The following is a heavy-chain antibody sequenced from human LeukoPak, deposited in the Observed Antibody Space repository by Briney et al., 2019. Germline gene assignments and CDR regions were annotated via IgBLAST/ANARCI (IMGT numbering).Heavy chain of an antibody. CDR3: ARVSEDYYDSSGYYPFDY. D-gene: IGHD3-22*01. Sequence: SVKVSCKASGGTFSSYAISWVRRAPGQGLEWMGRIIPIFGTANYAQKFQGRVTITTDESTSTAYMELSSLRSEDTAVYYCARVSEDYYDSSGYYPFDYWGQGTLVTVSS. CDR2: IIPIFGTA. V-gene: IGHV1-69*05. CDR1: GGTFSSYA. J-gene: IGHJ4*02.